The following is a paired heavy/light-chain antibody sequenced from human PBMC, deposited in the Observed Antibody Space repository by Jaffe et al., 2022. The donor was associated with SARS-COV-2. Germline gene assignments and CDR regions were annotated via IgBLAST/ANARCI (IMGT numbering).Heavy chain of an antibody. D-gene: IGHD5-12*01. CDR3: AREGLQRDGYPGYFDY. CDR2: IIPILGIA. Sequence: QVQLVQSGAEVKKPGSSVKVSCKASGGTFSSYTISWVRQAPGQGLEWMGRIIPILGIANYAQKFQGRVTITADKSTSTAYMELSSLRSEDTAVYYCAREGLQRDGYPGYFDYWGQGTLVTVSS. V-gene: IGHV1-69*08. CDR1: GGTFSSYT. J-gene: IGHJ4*02.
Light chain of an antibody. V-gene: IGKV3-11*01. CDR2: DAS. J-gene: IGKJ3*01. CDR1: QSVSSY. Sequence: EIVLTQSPATLSLSPGERATLSCRASQSVSSYLAWYQQKPGQAPRLLIYDASNRATGIPARFSGSGSGTDFTLTISSLEPEDFAVYYCQQRSNWPPRVTFGPGTKVDIK. CDR3: QQRSNWPPRVT.